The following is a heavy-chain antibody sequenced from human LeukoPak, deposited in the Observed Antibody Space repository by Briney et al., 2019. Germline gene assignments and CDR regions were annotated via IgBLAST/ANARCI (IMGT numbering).Heavy chain of an antibody. CDR2: ISAYNGNT. CDR3: ARDCHDTYYYDSSGYYSYFDY. J-gene: IGHJ4*02. V-gene: IGHV1-18*01. CDR1: GYTFTSYG. D-gene: IGHD3-22*01. Sequence: ASVKVSCKASGYTFTSYGISWVRQAPGQGLEWMGWISAYNGNTNYAQKLQGRVTLTTDTSPSTAYMELRSLRSDDTAVYYCARDCHDTYYYDSSGYYSYFDYWGQGTLVTVSS.